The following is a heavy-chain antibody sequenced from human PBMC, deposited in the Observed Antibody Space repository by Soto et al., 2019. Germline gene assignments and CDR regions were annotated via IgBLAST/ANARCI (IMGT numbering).Heavy chain of an antibody. V-gene: IGHV4-30-2*01. J-gene: IGHJ5*02. CDR2: IYHSGST. CDR3: ARVAPGYCSSTSCYPHNRFAP. Sequence: SETLSLTCAVSGGSISSGGYSWSWIRQPPGKGLEWIGYIYHSGSTYYNPSLKSRVTISVDRSKNQFSLKLSSVTAADTAVYYCARVAPGYCSSTSCYPHNRFAPWGQGTLVTVAS. CDR1: GGSISSGGYS. D-gene: IGHD2-2*01.